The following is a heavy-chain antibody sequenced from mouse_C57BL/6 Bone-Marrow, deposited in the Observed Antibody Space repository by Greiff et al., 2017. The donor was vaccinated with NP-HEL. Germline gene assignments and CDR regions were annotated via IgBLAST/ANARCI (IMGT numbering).Heavy chain of an antibody. Sequence: EVMLVESGGGLVKPGGSLKLSCAASGFTFSSYAMSRVRQTPEKRLEWVATISDGGSYTYYPDNVKGRFTISRDNAKNNLYLQMSHLKSEDTAMYYCAREAYYSNYWFAYWGQGTLVTVSA. V-gene: IGHV5-4*01. CDR1: GFTFSSYA. CDR3: AREAYYSNYWFAY. CDR2: ISDGGSYT. J-gene: IGHJ3*01. D-gene: IGHD2-5*01.